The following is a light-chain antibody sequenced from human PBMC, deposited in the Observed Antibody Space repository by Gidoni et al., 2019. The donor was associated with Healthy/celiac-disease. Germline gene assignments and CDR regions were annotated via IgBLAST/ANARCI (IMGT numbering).Light chain of an antibody. CDR3: CSYAGSYVV. J-gene: IGLJ2*01. Sequence: QSALTQPRSVSGSPGQSVTIPCTGTSSDVCGYNYVSWYQQHPGKAPKLMIYDVSKRPSGVPDRFSGSKSGNTASLTISGHQAEDEADYYCCSYAGSYVVFGGGTKLTVL. CDR1: SSDVCGYNY. CDR2: DVS. V-gene: IGLV2-11*01.